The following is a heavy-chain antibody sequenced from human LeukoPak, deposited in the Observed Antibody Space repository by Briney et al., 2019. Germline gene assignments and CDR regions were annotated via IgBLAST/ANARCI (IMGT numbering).Heavy chain of an antibody. CDR2: INHSGTT. CDR1: GASFSGSY. Sequence: SETLSLTCAVYGASFSGSYWSWIRQPPGKGLEWIGDINHSGTTNYNPSLKSRVTISVDTSKNQFSLKLSSVTAADTAVYYCAREVPGDAFDIWGQGTMVTVSS. CDR3: AREVPGDAFDI. J-gene: IGHJ3*02. V-gene: IGHV4-34*01.